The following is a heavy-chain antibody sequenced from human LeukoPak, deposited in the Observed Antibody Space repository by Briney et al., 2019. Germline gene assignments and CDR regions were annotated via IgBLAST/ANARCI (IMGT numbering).Heavy chain of an antibody. CDR3: ATGEGGFDY. CDR2: ITSSGTYI. Sequence: GGSLRLSCAASGFTFSSYSMNWVRQAPGKGLEWVSSITSSGTYIYYADSLKGRFTISRDNAKNSLYLQMNSLRAEDTAMYYCATGEGGFDYWGQGTLVTVSS. V-gene: IGHV3-21*01. J-gene: IGHJ4*02. CDR1: GFTFSSYS. D-gene: IGHD1-26*01.